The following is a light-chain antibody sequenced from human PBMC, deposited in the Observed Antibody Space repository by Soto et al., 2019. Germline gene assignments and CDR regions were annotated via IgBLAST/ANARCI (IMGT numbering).Light chain of an antibody. V-gene: IGLV2-14*01. J-gene: IGLJ1*01. CDR1: SSDIGRYNF. Sequence: QSVLTQPASVSGSPGQSITISCTGTSSDIGRYNFVSWYQQHPGKAPKLLVYEVTNRPSGVSNRFSGSKSGNTASLTIFGLQTEDEAAYSCSSYTSVTTFVVFGTGTKLTVL. CDR3: SSYTSVTTFVV. CDR2: EVT.